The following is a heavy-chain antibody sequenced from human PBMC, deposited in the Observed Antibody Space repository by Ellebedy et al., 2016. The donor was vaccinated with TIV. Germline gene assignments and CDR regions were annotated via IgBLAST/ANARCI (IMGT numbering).Heavy chain of an antibody. D-gene: IGHD6-6*01. CDR2: INLDGSQG. CDR1: GFTFSSYW. V-gene: IGHV3-7*01. J-gene: IGHJ4*02. CDR3: GRSAYSSSSGY. Sequence: GESLKISXAASGFTFSSYWMNWARQAPGKGLEWVASINLDGSQGYYMDSVKGRFTISRDNAKNSLFLQMNSLRAEDTAVYYCGRSAYSSSSGYWGQGTLVTVSS.